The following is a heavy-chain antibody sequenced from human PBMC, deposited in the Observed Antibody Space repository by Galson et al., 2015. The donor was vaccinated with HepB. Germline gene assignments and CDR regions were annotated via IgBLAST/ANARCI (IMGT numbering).Heavy chain of an antibody. CDR1: GFTFSSYG. D-gene: IGHD2-21*01. Sequence: SLRLSCAASGFTFSSYGMHWVRQAPGKGLEWVAVISYDGSNKYYADSVKGRFTISRDNSKNTLYLQMNGLRAEDTAVYYCAKDRHIVVVIAYFDYWGQGTLVTVSS. J-gene: IGHJ4*02. CDR2: ISYDGSNK. V-gene: IGHV3-30*18. CDR3: AKDRHIVVVIAYFDY.